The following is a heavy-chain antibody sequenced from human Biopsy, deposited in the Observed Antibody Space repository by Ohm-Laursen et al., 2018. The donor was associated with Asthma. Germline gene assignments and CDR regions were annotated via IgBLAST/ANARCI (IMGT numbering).Heavy chain of an antibody. V-gene: IGHV1-69*13. J-gene: IGHJ4*02. CDR2: INSVFGTT. Sequence: SVKVSCNSLGGTFNTYVIGWVRQAPGQGLEWMGGINSVFGTTTYPQKFQDRVTITADDSTSIVYMELSSLRSEDTAVYYCARKAGSCISRTCYSLDFWGQGTLVTVSS. D-gene: IGHD2-2*01. CDR1: GGTFNTYV. CDR3: ARKAGSCISRTCYSLDF.